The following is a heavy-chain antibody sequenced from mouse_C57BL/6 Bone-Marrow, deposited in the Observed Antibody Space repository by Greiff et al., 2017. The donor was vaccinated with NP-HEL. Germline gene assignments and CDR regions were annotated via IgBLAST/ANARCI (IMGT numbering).Heavy chain of an antibody. V-gene: IGHV1-72*01. J-gene: IGHJ2*01. CDR2: IDPNSGGT. CDR1: GYTFTNYW. D-gene: IGHD1-3*01. Sequence: QVQLQLPGAELVKPGASVKLSCKASGYTFTNYWMHWVKQRPGRGLEWIGRIDPNSGGTKYTEKFKSKATLTVDKPSSTAYMQLSSLTSEDSAVYDCAKYDCGSGYFDYWGQGTTLTVSS. CDR3: AKYDCGSGYFDY.